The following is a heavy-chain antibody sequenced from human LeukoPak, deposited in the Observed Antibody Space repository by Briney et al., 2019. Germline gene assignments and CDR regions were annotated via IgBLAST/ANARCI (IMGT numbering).Heavy chain of an antibody. CDR1: GFTFSGSA. CDR2: IRSKTNNYAT. V-gene: IGHV3-73*01. Sequence: GGSLRLSCTASGFTFSGSAMHWVRQASGKGPEWVGRIRSKTNNYATAYAASVKGRFTISRDDSKNTAYLQMNSLKAEDTAVYYCNSGGYCTSTSCYGNYWGQGTLVTVSS. CDR3: NSGGYCTSTSCYGNY. J-gene: IGHJ4*02. D-gene: IGHD2-2*01.